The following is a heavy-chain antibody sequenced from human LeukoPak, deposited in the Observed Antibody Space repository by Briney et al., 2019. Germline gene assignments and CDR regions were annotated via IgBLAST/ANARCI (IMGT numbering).Heavy chain of an antibody. J-gene: IGHJ4*02. D-gene: IGHD3-22*01. CDR2: IYHSGST. CDR3: ARSIGSGYYYVFVY. CDR1: GGSVSSGSYY. V-gene: IGHV4-30-2*01. Sequence: SETLSLTCTVSGGSVSSGSYYWSWIRQPPGKGLEWIGYIYHSGSTYYNPSLKSRVTISVDRSKNQFSLKLSSVTAADTAVYYCARSIGSGYYYVFVYWGQGTLVTVSS.